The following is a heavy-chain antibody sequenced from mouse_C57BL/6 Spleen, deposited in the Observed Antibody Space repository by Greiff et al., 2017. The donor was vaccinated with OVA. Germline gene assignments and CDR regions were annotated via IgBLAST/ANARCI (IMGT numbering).Heavy chain of an antibody. Sequence: QVQLKQPGAELVKPGASVKLSCKASGYTFTSYWMQWVKQRPGQGLEWIGEIDPSDSYTNYNQKFKGKATLTVDTSSSTAYMQLSSLTSEDSAVYYCRAAQATYYFDYWGKGTTLTVSS. D-gene: IGHD3-2*02. V-gene: IGHV1-50*01. J-gene: IGHJ2*01. CDR2: IDPSDSYT. CDR3: RAAQATYYFDY. CDR1: GYTFTSYW.